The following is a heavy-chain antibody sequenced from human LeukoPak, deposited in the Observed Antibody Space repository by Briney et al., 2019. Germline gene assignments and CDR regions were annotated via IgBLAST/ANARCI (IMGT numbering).Heavy chain of an antibody. V-gene: IGHV3-30*04. CDR3: ARDRVTYYDILTGAYYFDY. D-gene: IGHD3-9*01. Sequence: GRSLRLSCAASGFTFSSYAMHWFRQAPGKGLEWVAVISYDGSNKYYADSVKGRFTISRDNAKNSLYLQMNSLRAEDTAVYYCARDRVTYYDILTGAYYFDYWGQGTLVTVSS. CDR1: GFTFSSYA. CDR2: ISYDGSNK. J-gene: IGHJ4*02.